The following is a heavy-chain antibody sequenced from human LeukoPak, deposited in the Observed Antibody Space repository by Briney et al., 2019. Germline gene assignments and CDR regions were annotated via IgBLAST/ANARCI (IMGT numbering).Heavy chain of an antibody. D-gene: IGHD3-10*01. CDR1: GFTFSSYS. J-gene: IGHJ4*02. CDR3: GRACGSGSSHCGY. CDR2: ISSSSSYI. Sequence: PGGSLRLSCAASGFTFSSYSMNWVRQAPGKGLEWVSSISSSSSYIYYADSVKGRFTISRDNAKNSLYLQMNSLRAEDTAVYYCGRACGSGSSHCGYWGQGTLVTVSS. V-gene: IGHV3-21*01.